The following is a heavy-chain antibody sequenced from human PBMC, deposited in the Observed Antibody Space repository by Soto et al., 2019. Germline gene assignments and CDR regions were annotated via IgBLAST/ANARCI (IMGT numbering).Heavy chain of an antibody. Sequence: GESLRLSCAASGVTLSGGAMNWGRQAQRPGQEWISYIYLTPSTIYYAESVKGRFTISRDNAQNSVFLQMNSLRDEDTAVYFCARDLKGVPYYAMDVWGQGTTVTVSS. V-gene: IGHV3-48*02. D-gene: IGHD3-16*01. CDR2: IYLTPSTI. CDR3: ARDLKGVPYYAMDV. CDR1: GVTLSGGA. J-gene: IGHJ6*02.